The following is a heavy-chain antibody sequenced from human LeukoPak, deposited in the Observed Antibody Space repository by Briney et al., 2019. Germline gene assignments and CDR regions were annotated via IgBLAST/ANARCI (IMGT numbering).Heavy chain of an antibody. Sequence: SQTLSLTCTVSGGSISSGSYYWSWIRQPAGKGLEWIGRIYTSGSTNYNPSLKSRVTISVDTSKNQFSLKLSPVTAADTAVYYCARVTIFGVAADWFDPWGQGTLVTVSS. J-gene: IGHJ5*02. CDR2: IYTSGST. D-gene: IGHD3-3*01. V-gene: IGHV4-61*02. CDR3: ARVTIFGVAADWFDP. CDR1: GGSISSGSYY.